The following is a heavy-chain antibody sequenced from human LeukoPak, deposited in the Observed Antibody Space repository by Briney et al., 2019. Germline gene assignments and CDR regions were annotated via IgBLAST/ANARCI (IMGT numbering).Heavy chain of an antibody. D-gene: IGHD2-21*02. V-gene: IGHV1-24*01. CDR3: ATTTPCGGDCFYWYFDL. CDR1: GYTLTELS. Sequence: ASVKVSCKVSGYTLTELSMHWVRQAPGKGLEWMGGFDPEDGETIYAQKFQGRVTMTEDTSTDTAYMELSSLRSEDTAVYYCATTTPCGGDCFYWYFDLWGRGTLVTVSS. CDR2: FDPEDGET. J-gene: IGHJ2*01.